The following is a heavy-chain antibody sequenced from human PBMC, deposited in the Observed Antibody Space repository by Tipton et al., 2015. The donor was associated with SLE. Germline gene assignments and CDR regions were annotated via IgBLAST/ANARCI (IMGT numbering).Heavy chain of an antibody. CDR3: ARAGGIAARSYYYYYYYMDV. D-gene: IGHD6-6*01. Sequence: TLSLTCTVSGDSITSYYWNWIRQPPGKGLEWIGYIYYNGHTNYSPSLKSRVTISVDTSKNQFSLKLSSVTAADTAVYYCARAGGIAARSYYYYYYYMDVWGKGTTVTVSS. J-gene: IGHJ6*03. CDR2: IYYNGHT. CDR1: GDSITSYY. V-gene: IGHV4-59*01.